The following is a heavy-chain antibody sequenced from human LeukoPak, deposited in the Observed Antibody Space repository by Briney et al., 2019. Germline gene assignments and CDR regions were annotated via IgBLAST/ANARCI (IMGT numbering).Heavy chain of an antibody. V-gene: IGHV1-46*01. Sequence: GASVKVSCKACGYTFTNYYMHWVRQAPGQGLEWIGIINPVGGSTTYAQQFQGRITMTRDTSISTAYMELSRLRSDDTAVYYCARERTLTSCYDYWGQGTLVTVSS. CDR1: GYTFTNYY. J-gene: IGHJ4*02. CDR3: ARERTLTSCYDY. D-gene: IGHD2-15*01. CDR2: INPVGGST.